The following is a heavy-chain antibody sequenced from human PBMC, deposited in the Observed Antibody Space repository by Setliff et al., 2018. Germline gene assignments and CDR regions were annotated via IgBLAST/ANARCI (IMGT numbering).Heavy chain of an antibody. V-gene: IGHV4-4*07. D-gene: IGHD1-26*01. Sequence: PSETLSLTCTVSGGSISNYYWSWIRQPAGKGLEWIGRIYSSGSTYYNPSLKSRVSMSVDTSKNQFSLKLSSVTAADTAVYYCARKGISALSGAFDMWGQGTMVTVSS. J-gene: IGHJ3*02. CDR1: GGSISNYY. CDR2: IYSSGST. CDR3: ARKGISALSGAFDM.